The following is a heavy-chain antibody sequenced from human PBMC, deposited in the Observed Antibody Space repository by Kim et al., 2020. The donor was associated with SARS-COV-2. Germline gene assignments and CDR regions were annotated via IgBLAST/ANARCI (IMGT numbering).Heavy chain of an antibody. V-gene: IGHV3-23*03. CDR2: IYSGGSST. CDR3: AKGGSYGKGTRYFDY. D-gene: IGHD1-26*01. Sequence: GGSLRLSCAASGFTFSSYAMSWVRQAPGKGLEWVSVIYSGGSSTYYADSVKGRFTISRDNPKNTLYLQMNSLRAEDTAVYYCAKGGSYGKGTRYFDYWGQGTLVTVSS. CDR1: GFTFSSYA. J-gene: IGHJ4*02.